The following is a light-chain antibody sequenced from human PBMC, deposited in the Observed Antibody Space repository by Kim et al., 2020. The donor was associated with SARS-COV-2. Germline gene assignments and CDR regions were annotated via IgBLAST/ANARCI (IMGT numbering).Light chain of an antibody. V-gene: IGKV3-15*01. CDR3: QQYNNWPPLT. J-gene: IGKJ4*01. CDR2: GAS. Sequence: EVVMTQSPATLSVSPGERATLSCRASLTVTGNLAWYQQKPGQAPRLLIYGASTRAPGIPARFSGTGSGTEFTLTISSLQSEDSAIYYCQQYNNWPPLTFGGGTKV. CDR1: LTVTGN.